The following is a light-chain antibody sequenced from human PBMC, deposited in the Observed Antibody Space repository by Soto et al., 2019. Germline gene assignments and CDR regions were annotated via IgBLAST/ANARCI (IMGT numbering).Light chain of an antibody. CDR2: DAS. CDR3: QQRSNWRT. Sequence: EIVLTQSPATLSLSPGERATLSCRASQSVSSYLAWYQQKPGQAPRLLIYDASNRATGIPARFGGSVSGTDFTLTISSLEPEDCAVYYCQQRSNWRTFGQGTKVDIK. CDR1: QSVSSY. V-gene: IGKV3-11*01. J-gene: IGKJ1*01.